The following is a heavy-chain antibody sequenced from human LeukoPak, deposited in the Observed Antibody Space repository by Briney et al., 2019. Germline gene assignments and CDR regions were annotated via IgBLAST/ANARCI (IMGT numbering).Heavy chain of an antibody. CDR2: INQDGSKK. CDR1: GFTFSHHG. J-gene: IGHJ4*02. CDR3: ARGQTLTF. Sequence: GGSLRLSCAASGFTFSHHGMNWVRQAPGKGLEWVANINQDGSKKFYVDSVKGRFTISRDNAKNALYLQMNSLRAEDTGVYFCARGQTLTFWGQGTLVTASS. V-gene: IGHV3-7*01.